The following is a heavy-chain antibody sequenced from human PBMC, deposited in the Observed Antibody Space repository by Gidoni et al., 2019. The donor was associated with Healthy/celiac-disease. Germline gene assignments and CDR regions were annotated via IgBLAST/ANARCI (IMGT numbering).Heavy chain of an antibody. CDR2: ISYDGSNK. J-gene: IGHJ4*02. V-gene: IGHV3-30*18. CDR3: AKDKKSHQWLVPGI. D-gene: IGHD6-19*01. CDR1: GFPFSSYG. Sequence: QVQLVESGGGVVQPGRSRRVSCAASGFPFSSYGMHWVRQATGKGLEWVAFISYDGSNKYYADSVKGRFTISRDNSKNTLYLQMNSLRAEDTAVYYCAKDKKSHQWLVPGIWGQGTLVTVSS.